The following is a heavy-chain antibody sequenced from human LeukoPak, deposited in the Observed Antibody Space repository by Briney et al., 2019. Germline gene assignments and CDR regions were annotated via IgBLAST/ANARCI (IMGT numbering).Heavy chain of an antibody. J-gene: IGHJ4*02. Sequence: PGGSLRLSCLASGFAFNTQAMHWVRQAPSKGLEWLAVMSLDGSSIYYADSVKGRFTISRDNSKNTLYLQMSSLRVEDTAVYYCARDRGKLRYFDLWGQGTLLTVSS. CDR1: GFAFNTQA. V-gene: IGHV3-30*15. CDR2: MSLDGSSI. CDR3: ARDRGKLRYFDL. D-gene: IGHD3-9*01.